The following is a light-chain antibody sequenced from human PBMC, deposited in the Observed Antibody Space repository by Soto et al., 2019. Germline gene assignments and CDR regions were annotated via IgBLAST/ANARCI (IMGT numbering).Light chain of an antibody. V-gene: IGLV2-23*02. CDR1: SSDVGIYNL. J-gene: IGLJ1*01. CDR2: EVT. CDR3: CSYAGTYYV. Sequence: QSALTHPASVSWSPGHSITISCTGTSSDVGIYNLVSWYQQHPGKAPKLMIYEVTKRPSGVSNRSSGSKSGNAASLTISGLQAEEESDYYCCSYAGTYYVFGTGTKVTVL.